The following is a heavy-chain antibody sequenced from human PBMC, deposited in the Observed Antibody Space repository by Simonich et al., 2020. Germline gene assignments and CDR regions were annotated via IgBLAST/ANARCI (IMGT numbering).Heavy chain of an antibody. D-gene: IGHD2-15*01. V-gene: IGHV4-59*01. CDR2: ISYSGIT. CDR3: ARGGLYFDY. Sequence: QVQLQESGPGLVKPSETLSLTCTVSGGPISSYYWSWIRQPPGNGLEWIGYISYSGITNYNPSLKSRVTISVDTSKNQFSLKLSSVTAADTAVYYCARGGLYFDYWGQGTLVTVSS. CDR1: GGPISSYY. J-gene: IGHJ4*02.